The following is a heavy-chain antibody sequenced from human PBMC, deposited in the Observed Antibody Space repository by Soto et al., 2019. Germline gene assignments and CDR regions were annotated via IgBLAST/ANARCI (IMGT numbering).Heavy chain of an antibody. Sequence: SETLSLTCTVSGGSISSGGYYWSWIRQHPGKGLEWIGYIYYSGSTYYNPSLKSRVTISVDTSKNQFSLKLSSVTAADTAVYYCARDLGTDTAMAIDAFDIWGQGTMVTVSS. CDR3: ARDLGTDTAMAIDAFDI. J-gene: IGHJ3*02. CDR1: GGSISSGGYY. CDR2: IYYSGST. D-gene: IGHD5-18*01. V-gene: IGHV4-31*03.